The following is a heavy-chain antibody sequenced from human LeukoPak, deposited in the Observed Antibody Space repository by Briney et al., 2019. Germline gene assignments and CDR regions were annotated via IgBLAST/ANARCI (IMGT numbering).Heavy chain of an antibody. CDR3: ARAPSEVGGYYPEYFRH. J-gene: IGHJ1*01. D-gene: IGHD3-22*01. CDR2: IKSDGST. CDR1: GFTFSSYW. Sequence: GGSLRLSCAASGFTFSSYWMHWVRHAPGKGLVWVSRIKSDGSTNYADSVKGRFTISRDNAKNTLSLQMNSLRAEDTGVYYCARAPSEVGGYYPEYFRHWGQGTLVTVSS. V-gene: IGHV3-74*01.